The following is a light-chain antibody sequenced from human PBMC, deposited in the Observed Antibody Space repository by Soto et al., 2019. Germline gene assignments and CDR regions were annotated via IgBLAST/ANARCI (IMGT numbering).Light chain of an antibody. Sequence: EIVLTQSPGTLSLSPGERATLSCRASQSVSSSYLAWYHQKPGQAPRLLISDASNRATGIPARFSGSGSGTDFTLTISRLEPEDFAVYYCQQYGSSPLTFGGGTKVDIK. CDR1: QSVSSSY. CDR2: DAS. CDR3: QQYGSSPLT. V-gene: IGKV3-20*01. J-gene: IGKJ4*01.